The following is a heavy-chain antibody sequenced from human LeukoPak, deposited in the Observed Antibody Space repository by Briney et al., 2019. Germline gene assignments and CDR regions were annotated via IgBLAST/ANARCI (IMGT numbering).Heavy chain of an antibody. Sequence: HSQTLSLTCAISGDSVSSNSAAWNWIRQSPSRGLEWLGRTYYRSKWYNDYAVSVKSRITINPDTSKNQFSLQLNSVTPEDTAVYYCARAARLERYSYGSGTYYAFDIWGQGTMVTVSS. V-gene: IGHV6-1*01. CDR3: ARAARLERYSYGSGTYYAFDI. CDR2: TYYRSKWYN. CDR1: GDSVSSNSAA. J-gene: IGHJ3*02. D-gene: IGHD3-10*01.